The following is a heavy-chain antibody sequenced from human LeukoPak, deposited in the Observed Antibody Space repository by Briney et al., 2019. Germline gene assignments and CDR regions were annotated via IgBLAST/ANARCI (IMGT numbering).Heavy chain of an antibody. D-gene: IGHD3-10*01. CDR1: GFTVSSYA. CDR2: IRADGSGD. V-gene: IGHV3-7*01. J-gene: IGHJ4*02. Sequence: GGSLRLSCAASGFTVSSYAMHWVRQAPGKGLEWVAMIRADGSGDYYVDSVKGRFTISRDDAKNSLHLQMNGLRAEDTAVYYCARDWGGGSGAGIDCWGQGTLVTVSS. CDR3: ARDWGGGSGAGIDC.